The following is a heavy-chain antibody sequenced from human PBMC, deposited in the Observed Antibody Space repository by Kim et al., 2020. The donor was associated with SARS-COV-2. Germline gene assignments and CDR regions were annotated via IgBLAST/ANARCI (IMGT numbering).Heavy chain of an antibody. Sequence: SETLSLTCAVSGGSISSSNWWSWVRQPPGKGLEWIGEIYHSGSTNYNPSLKRRVTISVDKSKNQFSLKLSSVTAADTAVYYCARVRGAGLREYYYGMDVWGQATTVSVS. V-gene: IGHV4-4*02. CDR3: ARVRGAGLREYYYGMDV. CDR2: IYHSGST. J-gene: IGHJ6*02. CDR1: GGSISSSNW. D-gene: IGHD1-26*01.